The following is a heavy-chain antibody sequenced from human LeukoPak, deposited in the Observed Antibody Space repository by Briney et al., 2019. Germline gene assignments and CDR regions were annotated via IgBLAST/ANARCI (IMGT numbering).Heavy chain of an antibody. CDR1: GFTFSSYA. J-gene: IGHJ4*02. V-gene: IGHV3-30-3*01. Sequence: GGSLRLSCAASGFTFSSYAMHWVRQAPGRGLEWVAVISYDGSNKYYADSVKGRFTISRDNSKNTLYLQMNSLRAEDTAVYYCARDEFLDYWGQGTLVTVSS. CDR3: ARDEFLDY. CDR2: ISYDGSNK.